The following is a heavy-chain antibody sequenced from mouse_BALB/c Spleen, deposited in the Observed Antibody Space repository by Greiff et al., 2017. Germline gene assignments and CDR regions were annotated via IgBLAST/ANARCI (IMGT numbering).Heavy chain of an antibody. V-gene: IGHV1-14*01. Sequence: EVQLQQSGPELVKPGASVKMSCKASGYTFTSYVMHWVKQKPGQGLEWIGYINPYNDGTKYNEKFKGKATLTSDKSSSTAYMELSSLTSEDSAVYYCARGDGTMDDYEDYAMDYWGQGTSVTVSS. J-gene: IGHJ4*01. CDR3: ARGDGTMDDYEDYAMDY. D-gene: IGHD2-4*01. CDR1: GYTFTSYV. CDR2: INPYNDGT.